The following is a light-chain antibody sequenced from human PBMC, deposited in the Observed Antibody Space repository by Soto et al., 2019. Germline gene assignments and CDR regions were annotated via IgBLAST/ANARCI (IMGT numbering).Light chain of an antibody. V-gene: IGKV3-20*01. J-gene: IGKJ1*01. CDR1: QSVSNSF. Sequence: EIVLTQSPGTLALSPGERATLSCRASQSVSNSFLAWYQQAPGQAPRLLIYGASSRATGIPDRFSGSGSGTEFNLTISRLEPEDFAVYFCHQYGSSPATFGQGTKVEIK. CDR3: HQYGSSPAT. CDR2: GAS.